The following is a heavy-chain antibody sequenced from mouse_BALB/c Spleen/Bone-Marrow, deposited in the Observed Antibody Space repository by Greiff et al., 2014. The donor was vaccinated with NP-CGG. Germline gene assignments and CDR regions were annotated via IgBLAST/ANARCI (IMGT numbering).Heavy chain of an antibody. J-gene: IGHJ2*01. D-gene: IGHD1-1*01. V-gene: IGHV1S53*02. Sequence: VMLVESDAELVKPGASVKISCKASGYTFTDHAIHWVKQKPEQGLEWIGYISPGTGSIKYNEKLKDKVTLTADKSSSTAYMQLNSLTSEDSTVYFCNYYGNTFDYWGQGTTLTVSS. CDR1: GYTFTDHA. CDR3: NYYGNTFDY. CDR2: ISPGTGSI.